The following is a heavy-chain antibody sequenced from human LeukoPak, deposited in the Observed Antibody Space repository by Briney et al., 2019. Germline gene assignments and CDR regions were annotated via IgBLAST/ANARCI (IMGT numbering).Heavy chain of an antibody. CDR2: IHDSGST. J-gene: IGHJ5*02. CDR3: ARVVAAAGNNWFDP. Sequence: SETLSLTCAVSGDSISSGGYSWSWIRQTPGKGLEWIAYIHDSGSTYNNPSLKTRLSISIDTSKNQFSLQLNSVTAADTALYYCARVVAAAGNNWFDPWGQGTLVTVSS. CDR1: GDSISSGGYS. D-gene: IGHD6-13*01. V-gene: IGHV4-30-4*07.